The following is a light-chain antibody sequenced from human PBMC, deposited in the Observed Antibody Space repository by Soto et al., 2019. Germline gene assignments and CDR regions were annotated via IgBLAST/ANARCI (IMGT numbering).Light chain of an antibody. CDR2: SNN. CDR3: AAWVDTLGGYV. CDR1: SSNIGSNY. J-gene: IGLJ1*01. Sequence: QSVLTQPPSASGTPGQRVTISCSGSSSNIGSNYVYWYQQLPGTAPKLLIYSNNQRPSGVPDRFSGSKSGTSASLAISGLGSEDGVDYYCAAWVDTLGGYVFGTGTKLPAL. V-gene: IGLV1-47*02.